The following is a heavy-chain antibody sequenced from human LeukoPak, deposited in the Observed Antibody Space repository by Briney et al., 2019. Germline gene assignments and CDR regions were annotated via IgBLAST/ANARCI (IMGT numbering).Heavy chain of an antibody. CDR1: GGSFSGYY. CDR3: ARDTYDSSGYYSHRGYYGMDV. J-gene: IGHJ6*02. D-gene: IGHD3-22*01. CDR2: INHSGST. Sequence: SETLSLTCAVYGGSFSGYYWSWIRQPPGKGLEWIGEINHSGSTNYNPSLKGRVTISVDTSKNQFSLKLSSVTAADTAVYYCARDTYDSSGYYSHRGYYGMDVWGQGTTVTVSS. V-gene: IGHV4-34*01.